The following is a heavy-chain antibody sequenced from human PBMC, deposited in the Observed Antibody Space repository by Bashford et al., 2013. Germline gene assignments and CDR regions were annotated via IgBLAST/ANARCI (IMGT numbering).Heavy chain of an antibody. V-gene: IGHV3-23*01. Sequence: VRQAPGKGLEWVSAISGSGGSTYYADSVKGRFTISRDNSKNTLYLQMNSLRAEDTAVYYCAKDLSTFQWLVPGDYWGQGTLVTVSS. J-gene: IGHJ4*02. CDR3: AKDLSTFQWLVPGDY. CDR2: ISGSGGST. D-gene: IGHD6-19*01.